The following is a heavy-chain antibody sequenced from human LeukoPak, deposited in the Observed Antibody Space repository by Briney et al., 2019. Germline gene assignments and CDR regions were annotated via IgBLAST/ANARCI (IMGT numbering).Heavy chain of an antibody. D-gene: IGHD3-22*01. V-gene: IGHV3-66*04. J-gene: IGHJ4*02. Sequence: GGSLRLSCTVSGFTVSSNSMSWVRQAPGKGLEWVSFIYSDNTHYSDSVKGRFTISRDNAKNSLYLQMDSLRAEDTAVYYCARHYYDSGYPGIDCWGQGTLVTVSS. CDR3: ARHYYDSGYPGIDC. CDR1: GFTVSSNS. CDR2: IYSDNT.